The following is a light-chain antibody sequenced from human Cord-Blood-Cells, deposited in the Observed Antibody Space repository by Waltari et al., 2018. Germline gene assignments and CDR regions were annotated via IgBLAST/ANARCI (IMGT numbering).Light chain of an antibody. Sequence: QSALTQPPYASGSPGQSVTISCTGTSSDVGGYNYVSWYQQHPGKAPKLMIYEVSKRPSGVPVRFSGSKSGNTASRTVSGLQAEDEADYYCSAYAGSNNWVCGGGTKLTVL. CDR3: SAYAGSNNWV. CDR2: EVS. V-gene: IGLV2-8*01. J-gene: IGLJ3*02. CDR1: SSDVGGYNY.